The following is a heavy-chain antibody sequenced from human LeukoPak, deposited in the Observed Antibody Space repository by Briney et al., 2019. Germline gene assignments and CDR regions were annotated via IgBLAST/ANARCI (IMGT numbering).Heavy chain of an antibody. CDR3: AAGAYDSSGYYYGGPDY. J-gene: IGHJ4*02. V-gene: IGHV1-69*13. D-gene: IGHD3-22*01. CDR2: IIPIFGTA. CDR1: GGTFSSYA. Sequence: SVKVSCKASGGTFSSYAISWVRQAPGQGLEWMGGIIPIFGTANYAQKFQGRVTITADESTSTAYMELSSLRSEDTAVYYCAAGAYDSSGYYYGGPDYWGQGTPVTVSS.